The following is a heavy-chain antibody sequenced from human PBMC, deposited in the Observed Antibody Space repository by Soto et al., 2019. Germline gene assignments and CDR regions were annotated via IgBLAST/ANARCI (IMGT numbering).Heavy chain of an antibody. Sequence: QVQLQESGPGLVKPWGTLSLTCSVSGASISAGNWWTWVRQSPGMGLEWIGEIFDNDSTNYNPSLKSRVTISIDKSQNQFSLKLTSVTAADTAVYYCARVLSGNKEWLDPWGQGTLVIVSS. J-gene: IGHJ5*02. V-gene: IGHV4-4*02. D-gene: IGHD3-10*01. CDR2: IFDNDST. CDR1: GASISAGNW. CDR3: ARVLSGNKEWLDP.